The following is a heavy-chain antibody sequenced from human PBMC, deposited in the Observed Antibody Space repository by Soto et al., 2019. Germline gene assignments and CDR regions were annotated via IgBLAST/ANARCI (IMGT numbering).Heavy chain of an antibody. V-gene: IGHV4-34*01. D-gene: IGHD6-19*01. CDR2: INHSGIT. CDR1: GGSFSGYY. Sequence: NPSETLSLTCAVYGGSFSGYYWSWIRQPPGKGLEWLGEINHSGITDYNPSLKSRITISIDTPKKQFSLKLNSVTAADTAVYYCAIGPRMWLAGGGYWGQGTQVTVSS. J-gene: IGHJ4*02. CDR3: AIGPRMWLAGGGY.